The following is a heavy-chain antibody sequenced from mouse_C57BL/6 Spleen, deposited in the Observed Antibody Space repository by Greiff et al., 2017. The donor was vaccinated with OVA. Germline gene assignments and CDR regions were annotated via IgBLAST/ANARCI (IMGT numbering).Heavy chain of an antibody. CDR1: GYTFTNYW. CDR3: AKVYYDGGYFDV. CDR2: IYPGGGYT. Sequence: VKLQESGAELVRPGTSVKMSCKASGYTFTNYWIGWAKQRPGHGLEWIGDIYPGGGYTNYNEKFKGKATLTADKSSSTAYMQFSSLTSEDSAIYYCAKVYYDGGYFDVWGTGTTVTVSS. D-gene: IGHD1-1*01. V-gene: IGHV1-63*01. J-gene: IGHJ1*03.